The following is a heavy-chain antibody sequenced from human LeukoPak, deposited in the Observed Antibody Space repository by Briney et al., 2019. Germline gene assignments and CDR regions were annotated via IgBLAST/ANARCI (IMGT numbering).Heavy chain of an antibody. CDR1: GFRFSGSG. Sequence: GGSLRLSCTASGFRFSGSGMHWVRQAPGKGLEWVAFIRYDGTNKYYADSVKGRFTISRDNSKNTLYLQMNSLRAEDTAVYYCAPKTCRTPWGQGTLVTVSP. CDR3: APKTCRTP. V-gene: IGHV3-30*02. CDR2: IRYDGTNK. J-gene: IGHJ5*02.